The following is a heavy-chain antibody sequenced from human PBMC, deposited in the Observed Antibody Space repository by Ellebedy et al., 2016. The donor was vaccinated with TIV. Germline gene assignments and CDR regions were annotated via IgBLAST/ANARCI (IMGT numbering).Heavy chain of an antibody. J-gene: IGHJ4*02. Sequence: AASVKVSCKASGYIFANYGVSWVRQAPGQGLEWMGGISGYNGNTNCAQRFQGRVTMTTDTSTNTAYMELRSLRSDDTAVYCCARDRRWTTVTTALYYFDYWGQGTLVTVSS. D-gene: IGHD4-17*01. CDR3: ARDRRWTTVTTALYYFDY. CDR1: GYIFANYG. CDR2: ISGYNGNT. V-gene: IGHV1-18*04.